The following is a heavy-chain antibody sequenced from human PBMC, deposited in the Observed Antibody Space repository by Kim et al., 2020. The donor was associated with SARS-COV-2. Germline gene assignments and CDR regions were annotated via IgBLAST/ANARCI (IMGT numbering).Heavy chain of an antibody. J-gene: IGHJ4*02. CDR2: VKQDGGDK. Sequence: GGSLRLSCAASGFTISNYGMGWVRQAPGRGLEWVASVKQDGGDKKYVDSVKGRFTISRDNAKNSLDLQMDSLRAEDTAVYYCARGRTVTAWGQGTLVTVSS. CDR1: GFTISNYG. CDR3: ARGRTVTA. V-gene: IGHV3-7*01. D-gene: IGHD4-17*01.